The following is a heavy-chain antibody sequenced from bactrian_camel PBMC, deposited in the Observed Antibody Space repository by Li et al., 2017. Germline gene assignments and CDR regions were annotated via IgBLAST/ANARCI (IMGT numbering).Heavy chain of an antibody. CDR3: AADQAPSTCGTLEDTYTY. Sequence: LSCAASGSSDSTYCMAWFRQIPGKEREGVASIDTDGRSTSYADSVQGRFSIFKDHAKNILYLETHRLKPEDTAMYYCAADQAPSTCGTLEDTYTYWGQGTQVTVS. CDR1: GSSDSTYC. J-gene: IGHJ4*01. CDR2: IDTDGRST. V-gene: IGHV3S26*01. D-gene: IGHD5*01.